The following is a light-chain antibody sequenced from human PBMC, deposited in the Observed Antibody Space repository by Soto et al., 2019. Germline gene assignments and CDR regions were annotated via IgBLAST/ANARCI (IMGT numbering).Light chain of an antibody. CDR2: DVS. J-gene: IGLJ1*01. V-gene: IGLV2-14*03. CDR3: SSFTSSSTFV. CDR1: SSDVGRYNY. Sequence: HCELDKAVSGKVVGGGWLTIIRNGNSSDVGRYNYVSWFQQHPGKVPKLIIYDVSNWPSGVSDRFSGSKSGNTASLTISGLQPEDEADYYCSSFTSSSTFVFGTGTKVTVL.